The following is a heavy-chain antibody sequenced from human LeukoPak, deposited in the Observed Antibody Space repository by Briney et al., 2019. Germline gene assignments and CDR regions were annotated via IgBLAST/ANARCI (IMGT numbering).Heavy chain of an antibody. CDR1: GFTLSRYW. D-gene: IGHD3-10*01. V-gene: IGHV3-15*01. Sequence: GGSLRLSCTASGFTLSRYWMSWVRQAPGKGLEWVGRIKSKTDGGTTDYAAPVKGRFTISRDDSKNTLYVQMNSLKTEDTAVYYCTPVRFPFRFGELLGYNWFDPWGQGTLVTVSS. CDR3: TPVRFPFRFGELLGYNWFDP. CDR2: IKSKTDGGTT. J-gene: IGHJ5*02.